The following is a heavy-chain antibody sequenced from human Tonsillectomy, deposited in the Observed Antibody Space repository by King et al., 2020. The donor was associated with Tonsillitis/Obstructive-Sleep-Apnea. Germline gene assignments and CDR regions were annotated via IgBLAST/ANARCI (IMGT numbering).Heavy chain of an antibody. CDR1: VFTFSGYC. Sequence: VQLVESGGGLVQPGGSLRLPWASSVFTFSGYCRPGVLQAPGKGLVWVSWIKVCGRETWYADSVKGRCTIPRDNAKNTLYLQMNSLRAEDTAVYYCARESDAFDLWGQGTMVTVSS. CDR3: ARESDAFDL. V-gene: IGHV3-74*01. CDR2: IKVCGRET. J-gene: IGHJ3*01.